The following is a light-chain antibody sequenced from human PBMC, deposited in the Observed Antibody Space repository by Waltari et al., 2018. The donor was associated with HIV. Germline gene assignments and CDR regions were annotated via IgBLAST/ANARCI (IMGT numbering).Light chain of an antibody. J-gene: IGKJ4*01. CDR3: QQTSDTPGS. CDR1: QNVGYY. V-gene: IGKV1-39*01. CDR2: GVS. Sequence: DIQLTQSPGSLSASLGGRITITCRANQNVGYYLNWYQQMPGRAPNLLIYGVSYLERGVPSRFNGSGSGTEFTLVVNNLRPEDFATYYCQQTSDTPGSFGRGT.